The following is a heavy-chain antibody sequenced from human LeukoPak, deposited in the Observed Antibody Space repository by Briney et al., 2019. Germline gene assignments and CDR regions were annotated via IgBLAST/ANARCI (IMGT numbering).Heavy chain of an antibody. CDR3: ARDGLPYYDSSGFPPDY. J-gene: IGHJ4*02. D-gene: IGHD3-22*01. CDR2: IIPIFGTA. V-gene: IGHV1-69*06. Sequence: GSSVKVSCKASGGTFSSYAISWVRQAPGQGLEWMGGIIPIFGTANYAQKLQGRVTITADKSTSTAYMELSSLRSEDTAVYYCARDGLPYYDSSGFPPDYWGQGTLVTVSS. CDR1: GGTFSSYA.